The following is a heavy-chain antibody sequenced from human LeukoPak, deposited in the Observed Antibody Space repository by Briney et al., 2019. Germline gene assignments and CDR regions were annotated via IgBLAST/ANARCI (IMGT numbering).Heavy chain of an antibody. CDR3: AKDQFGELNTDY. V-gene: IGHV3-23*01. J-gene: IGHJ4*02. CDR1: GFTFSSYA. Sequence: GGSLRLSCATSGFTFSSYAMSWVRQAPGKGLEWVSAISGSGGSTYYADSVKGRFTISRDNSKNTLYLQMNSLRAEDTAVYYCAKDQFGELNTDYWGQGTLVTVSS. D-gene: IGHD3-10*01. CDR2: ISGSGGST.